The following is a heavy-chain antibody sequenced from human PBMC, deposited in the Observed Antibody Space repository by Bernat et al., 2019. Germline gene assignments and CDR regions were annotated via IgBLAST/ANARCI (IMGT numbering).Heavy chain of an antibody. J-gene: IGHJ4*02. Sequence: QVQLVESGGGVVQPGRSLRLSCAASGFTFSSYSMHWVRQAPGKGLEWVAVISYDGSNKYYADSVKGRFTISRDNSKNTLYLQMNSLRAEDTAVYYCAKPIDHYYYDSNGYLGVLDYWGQGTLVTVSS. CDR3: AKPIDHYYYDSNGYLGVLDY. D-gene: IGHD3-22*01. V-gene: IGHV3-30*18. CDR1: GFTFSSYS. CDR2: ISYDGSNK.